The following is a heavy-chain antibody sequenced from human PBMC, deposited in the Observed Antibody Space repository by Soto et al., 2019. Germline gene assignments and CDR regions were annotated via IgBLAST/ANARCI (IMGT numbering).Heavy chain of an antibody. V-gene: IGHV3-33*01. J-gene: IGHJ4*02. CDR2: IWFDGRNK. Sequence: QVQLVESGGGVVQPGRSLRLSCAASGFTCSSYGMHWVRQAPGKGLEWVAVIWFDGRNKFYADSVKGRFTISRDNSKNTVSLQMNSLRDEDSAAYYCATTGPYWGQRTLVTVSS. CDR1: GFTCSSYG. CDR3: ATTGPY.